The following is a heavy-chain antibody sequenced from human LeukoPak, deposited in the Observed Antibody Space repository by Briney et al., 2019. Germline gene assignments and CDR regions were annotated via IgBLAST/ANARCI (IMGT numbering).Heavy chain of an antibody. Sequence: GGSLRLSCAASGFTFSSYGMHWVRQAPGKGPEWVAVISYDGNNKYYADSVKGRFTISRDNSKNTLYVRMNSLRAEDTAVYYCAKSGYNRFDYWGQGTLVTVSS. V-gene: IGHV3-30*18. J-gene: IGHJ4*02. CDR3: AKSGYNRFDY. CDR2: ISYDGNNK. D-gene: IGHD5-24*01. CDR1: GFTFSSYG.